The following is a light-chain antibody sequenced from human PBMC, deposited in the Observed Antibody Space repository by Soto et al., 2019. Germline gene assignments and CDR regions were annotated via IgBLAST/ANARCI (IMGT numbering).Light chain of an antibody. Sequence: QSALTQPPSASGSLGQSVTIPCTGTSSDVGDYNYVSWYQQHPGKVPKLMISEVSNRPSGVSNRFSGSKSGNTASLTISGLQAEDEADYYCSSYTSTSTRVFGTGTKLTVL. CDR1: SSDVGDYNY. J-gene: IGLJ1*01. V-gene: IGLV2-14*01. CDR3: SSYTSTSTRV. CDR2: EVS.